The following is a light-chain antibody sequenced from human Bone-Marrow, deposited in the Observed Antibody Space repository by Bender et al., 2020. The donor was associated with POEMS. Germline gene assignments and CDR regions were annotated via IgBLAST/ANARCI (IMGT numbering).Light chain of an antibody. V-gene: IGLV3-19*01. CDR1: SLTRFY. CDR3: NSRDSSGNRYI. Sequence: SSELTQDSVVSVALGQTVRIPCQGDSLTRFYASWYQQKPGQAPVLVIYGKNNRPSGIPDRFSGSTSGNTASLTITGAQAEDEADYYCNSRDSSGNRYIFGTGTKVTVL. J-gene: IGLJ1*01. CDR2: GKN.